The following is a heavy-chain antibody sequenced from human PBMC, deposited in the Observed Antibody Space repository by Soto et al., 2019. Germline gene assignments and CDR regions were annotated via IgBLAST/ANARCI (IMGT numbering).Heavy chain of an antibody. Sequence: AGGSLRLSCAASGFTFSSYGMHWVRQAPGKGLEWVAVIWYDGSNKYCADSVKGRFTISRDNSKNTLYLQMNSLRAEDTAVYYCARDMTSSGWYEPYWGQGTLVTVSS. D-gene: IGHD6-19*01. V-gene: IGHV3-33*01. CDR2: IWYDGSNK. CDR3: ARDMTSSGWYEPY. CDR1: GFTFSSYG. J-gene: IGHJ4*02.